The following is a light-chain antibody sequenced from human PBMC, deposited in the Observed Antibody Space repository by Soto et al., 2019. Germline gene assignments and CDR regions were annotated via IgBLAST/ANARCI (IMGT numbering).Light chain of an antibody. V-gene: IGLV2-14*01. CDR2: DVS. Sequence: QSALTQPASVSGSPGQSITISCTGTSGDVGGYNYVSWYQQHPGKAPKLMIYDVSHRPSGVSNRFSCSKSGNTASLTISGLQAEDEADYYCSSYTSSSTVVFGGGTKVTVL. J-gene: IGLJ2*01. CDR3: SSYTSSSTVV. CDR1: SGDVGGYNY.